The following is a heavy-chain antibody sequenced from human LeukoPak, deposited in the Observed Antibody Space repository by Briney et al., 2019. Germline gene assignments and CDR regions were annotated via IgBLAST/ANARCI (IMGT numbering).Heavy chain of an antibody. CDR3: AAVPTVTMNYYYYGMDV. V-gene: IGHV1-58*01. Sequence: SVKVSCKASGFTFTSSAVQWVRQARGQRLEWIGWIAVGSGNTNYAQKFQERVTITRDMSTSTAYMELSSLRSEDTAVYYCAAVPTVTMNYYYYGMDVWGKGTTVTVSS. J-gene: IGHJ6*04. CDR1: GFTFTSSA. D-gene: IGHD4-17*01. CDR2: IAVGSGNT.